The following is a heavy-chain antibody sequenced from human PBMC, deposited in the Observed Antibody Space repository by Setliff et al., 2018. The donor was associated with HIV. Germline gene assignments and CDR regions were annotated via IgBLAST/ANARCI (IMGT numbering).Heavy chain of an antibody. Sequence: PSETLSLTCAVSGYSISSGYYWGWIRQPPGKGLEWIGYIHSYGSTDYNPSLKSRVTISVDTSKNQFSLKLSSVTAADTAVYYCARHSANVFIVVVTPPDYWGQGTLVTVSS. D-gene: IGHD2-21*02. CDR1: GYSISSGYY. CDR2: IHSYGST. CDR3: ARHSANVFIVVVTPPDY. J-gene: IGHJ4*02. V-gene: IGHV4-38-2*01.